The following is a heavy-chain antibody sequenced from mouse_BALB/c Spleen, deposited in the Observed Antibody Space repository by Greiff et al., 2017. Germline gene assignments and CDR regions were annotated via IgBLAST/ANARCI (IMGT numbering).Heavy chain of an antibody. J-gene: IGHJ2*01. V-gene: IGHV1-87*01. Sequence: QVQLQQSGAELARPGASVKLSCKASGYTFTSYWMQWVKQRPGQGLEWIGAIYPGDGDTRYTQKFKGKATLTADKSSSTAYMQLSSLASEDSAVYYCARDELRSFDYWGQGTTLTVSS. CDR1: GYTFTSYW. CDR2: IYPGDGDT. CDR3: ARDELRSFDY. D-gene: IGHD1-1*01.